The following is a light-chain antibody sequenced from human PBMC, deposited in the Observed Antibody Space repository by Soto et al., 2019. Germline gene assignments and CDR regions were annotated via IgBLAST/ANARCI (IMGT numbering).Light chain of an antibody. Sequence: EIVMTQSPATLSVSPGERATLSCRASQSVSSNLDWYQQKPGQAPRLLIYCASTRATGIPARFSGSGSGTEFNLTLTSLQSEAFAVYYCQQYNNLPTRSTFGQGTKLEIK. CDR3: QQYNNLPTRST. CDR1: QSVSSN. V-gene: IGKV3-15*01. J-gene: IGKJ2*01. CDR2: CAS.